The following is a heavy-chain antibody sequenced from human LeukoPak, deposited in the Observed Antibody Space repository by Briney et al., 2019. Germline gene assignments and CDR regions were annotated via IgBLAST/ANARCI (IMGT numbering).Heavy chain of an antibody. CDR3: ARDPTSGYYYYYGMDV. V-gene: IGHV1-18*01. CDR1: GYTFTSYG. D-gene: IGHD3-16*01. CDR2: ISAYNGNT. Sequence: ASVKVSCKASGYTFTSYGISWVRQAPGQGLEWMGWISAYNGNTNYAQKLQGRVTMTTDTSTSTAYMELRSLRSDDTAVYYCARDPTSGYYYYYGMDVWGQGTTVTVS. J-gene: IGHJ6*02.